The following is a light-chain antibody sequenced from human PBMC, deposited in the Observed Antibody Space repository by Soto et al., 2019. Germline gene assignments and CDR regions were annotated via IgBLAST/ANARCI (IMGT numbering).Light chain of an antibody. CDR2: GAS. V-gene: IGKV3-20*01. CDR1: QSVRSSN. J-gene: IGKJ2*01. Sequence: EIVLTQSPGTLSLSPGERVTLSCRASQSVRSSNLAWYQQKPGQPPRLLIYGASSTATDIPDRFSGSGSGTDFTLTISRLEPEDFAVYYCQQYGSSPPYTFGQGTKVEIK. CDR3: QQYGSSPPYT.